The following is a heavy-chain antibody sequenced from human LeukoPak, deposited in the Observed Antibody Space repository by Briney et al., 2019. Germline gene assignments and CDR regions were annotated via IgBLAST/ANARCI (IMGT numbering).Heavy chain of an antibody. D-gene: IGHD3-22*01. CDR2: IYYSGNT. V-gene: IGHV4-59*08. CDR3: ARHMFYYDSSGYYTPGYFDY. J-gene: IGHJ4*02. CDR1: GVSISSYY. Sequence: SETLSLTCTVSGVSISSYYWSWIRQPPGKGLEWIGYIYYSGNTNYNPSLKSRVTISVDTSKHPVSLKLSSVTAADTAVYYCARHMFYYDSSGYYTPGYFDYWGQGTPVTVSS.